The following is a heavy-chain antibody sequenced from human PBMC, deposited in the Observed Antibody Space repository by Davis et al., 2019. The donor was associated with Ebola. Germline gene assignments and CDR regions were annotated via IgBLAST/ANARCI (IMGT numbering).Heavy chain of an antibody. J-gene: IGHJ5*02. D-gene: IGHD1-7*01. V-gene: IGHV1-69*06. CDR3: ARYHWNYAVAYNWFDP. CDR1: GYTFTSYA. Sequence: AASVKVSCKASGYTFTSYAISWVRQAPGQGLEWMGGIIPIFGTANYAQKFQGRVTITADKSTSTAYMELSSLRSEDTAVYYCARYHWNYAVAYNWFDPWAREPWSPSPQ. CDR2: IIPIFGTA.